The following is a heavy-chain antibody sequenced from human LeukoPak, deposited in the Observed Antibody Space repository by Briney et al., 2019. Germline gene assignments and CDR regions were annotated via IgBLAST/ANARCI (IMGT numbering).Heavy chain of an antibody. V-gene: IGHV1-8*03. D-gene: IGHD6-13*01. Sequence: ASVKVSCKASGYTFTSYDINWVRQATGQGLEWMGWMNPNSGNTGYAQKFQGRVTITRNTSISTAYMELSSLRSEDTAVYYCARGDIAAAGTGYYYYMDVWGKGTTVTVSS. CDR1: GYTFTSYD. CDR3: ARGDIAAAGTGYYYYMDV. J-gene: IGHJ6*03. CDR2: MNPNSGNT.